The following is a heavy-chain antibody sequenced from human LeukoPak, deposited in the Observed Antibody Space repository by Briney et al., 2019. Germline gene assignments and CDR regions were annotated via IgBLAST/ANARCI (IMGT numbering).Heavy chain of an antibody. CDR1: GFAVSNNY. J-gene: IGHJ4*02. V-gene: IGHV3-21*01. CDR2: ISSSSSYI. D-gene: IGHD1-26*01. Sequence: PGGSLRLSCTASGFAVSNNYMSWVRQAPGKGLEWVSSISSSSSYIYYADSVKGRFTISRDNAKNSLYLQMNSLRAEDTAVYYCARSPASGSYQDFLDYWGQGTLVTVSS. CDR3: ARSPASGSYQDFLDY.